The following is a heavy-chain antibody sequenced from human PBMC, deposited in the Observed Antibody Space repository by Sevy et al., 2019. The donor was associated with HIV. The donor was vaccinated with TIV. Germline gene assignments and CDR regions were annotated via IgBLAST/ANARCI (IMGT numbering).Heavy chain of an antibody. D-gene: IGHD2-8*01. CDR1: GFTFSKYS. V-gene: IGHV3-23*01. J-gene: IGHJ4*02. CDR2: FSFGCGRI. Sequence: GGSLRLSCEASGFTFSKYSMSWVRQAPGKGLEWLSTFSFGCGRINYADSVKGRFTISRDDSKNTLYLQMNSLRAEDTAVYYCAGEGCTKPHDYWGQGTLVTVSS. CDR3: AGEGCTKPHDY.